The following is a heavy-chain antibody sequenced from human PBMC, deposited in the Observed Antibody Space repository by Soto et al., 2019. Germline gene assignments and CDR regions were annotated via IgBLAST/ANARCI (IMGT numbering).Heavy chain of an antibody. CDR1: GGSISSSSYY. V-gene: IGHV4-39*01. CDR2: IYYSGST. D-gene: IGHD5-12*01. Sequence: QLQLQESGPGLVKPSETLSLTCTVSGGSISSSSYYWGWIRQPPGKGLEWIGSIYYSGSTYYNPSLKSRVTISVDTSKNPFSLKLSSVTAADTAVYYCASPGVATTPYWYFDLWGRGTLVTVSS. CDR3: ASPGVATTPYWYFDL. J-gene: IGHJ2*01.